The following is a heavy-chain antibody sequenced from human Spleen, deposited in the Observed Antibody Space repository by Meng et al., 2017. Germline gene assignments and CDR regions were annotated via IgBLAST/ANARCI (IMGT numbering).Heavy chain of an antibody. J-gene: IGHJ4*02. V-gene: IGHV3-49*03. CDR3: TRGNIWEID. Sequence: GGSLRLSCTASGFTFGDYAMSCFRQAPGKGPEWIGFIRSITYGGTTEHAASVKGRFIISRDDSKSIAYLQMNSLKTEDTDVYYCTRGNIWEIDWGQGTLVTVSS. CDR1: GFTFGDYA. D-gene: IGHD3-16*01. CDR2: IRSITYGGTT.